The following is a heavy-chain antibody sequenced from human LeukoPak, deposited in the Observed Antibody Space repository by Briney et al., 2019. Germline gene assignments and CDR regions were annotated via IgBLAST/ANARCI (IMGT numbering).Heavy chain of an antibody. CDR3: AGAYYYGSGTFDI. CDR2: IYHSGST. V-gene: IGHV4-4*02. D-gene: IGHD3-10*01. Sequence: SETLSLTCAVSGGSISSSNWWSWVRQPPGKGLEWIGEIYHSGSTNYNPSLKSRVTISVNTSKNQFSLKLSSVTAADTAVYYCAGAYYYGSGTFDIWGQGTMVTVSS. CDR1: GGSISSSNW. J-gene: IGHJ3*02.